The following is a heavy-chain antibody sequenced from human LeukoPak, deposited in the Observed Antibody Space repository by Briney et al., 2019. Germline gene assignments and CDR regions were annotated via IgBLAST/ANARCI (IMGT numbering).Heavy chain of an antibody. CDR3: ARARTGHFGWLNYFDY. CDR1: GGSISSYY. D-gene: IGHD6-19*01. J-gene: IGHJ4*02. V-gene: IGHV4-59*12. CDR2: IYHSGST. Sequence: SETLSLTCTVSGGSISSYYWSWIRQPPGKGLEWIGYIYHSGSTYYNPSLKSRVTISVDRSKNQFSLKLSSVTAADTAVYYCARARTGHFGWLNYFDYWGQGTLVTVSS.